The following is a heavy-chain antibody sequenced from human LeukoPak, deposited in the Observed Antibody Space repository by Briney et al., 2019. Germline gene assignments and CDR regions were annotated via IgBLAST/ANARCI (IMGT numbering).Heavy chain of an antibody. D-gene: IGHD3-16*01. CDR2: ISSSSSYI. V-gene: IGHV3-21*01. CDR3: ARDGGLEKFDP. J-gene: IGHJ5*02. Sequence: GRSLRLSCAASGFTFSSYGMHWVRQAPGKGLEWVSSISSSSSYIYYADSVKGRFTISRDNAKNSLYLQMNSLRAEDTAVYYCARDGGLEKFDPWGQGTLVTVSS. CDR1: GFTFSSYG.